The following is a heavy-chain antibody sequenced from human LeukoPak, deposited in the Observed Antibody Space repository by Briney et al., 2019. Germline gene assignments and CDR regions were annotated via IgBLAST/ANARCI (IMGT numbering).Heavy chain of an antibody. Sequence: GGSLRLSCAASGFTFSSYAMHWVRQAPGKGLEWVAVISYDGSNKYYADSVKGRFTISRDNSKNTLYLQMNSLRAEDTAAYYCARDSLGQLLKGGFDYWGQGTLVTVSS. J-gene: IGHJ4*02. CDR1: GFTFSSYA. D-gene: IGHD2-2*01. CDR3: ARDSLGQLLKGGFDY. V-gene: IGHV3-30*04. CDR2: ISYDGSNK.